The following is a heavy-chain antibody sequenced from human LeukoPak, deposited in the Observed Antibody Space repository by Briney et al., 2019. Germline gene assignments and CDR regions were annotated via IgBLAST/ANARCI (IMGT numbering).Heavy chain of an antibody. CDR2: ITSTGTTT. CDR3: ARDKLGLGELSLYDQ. J-gene: IGHJ5*02. CDR1: GYNLNTYH. V-gene: IGHV1-46*02. Sequence: ASVRVSCKASGYNLNTYHMHWVRQAPGQGLEWMGIITSTGTTTICAQKFQGRVTMTRDTSISTAYMELSRLRSDDTAMYYCARDKLGLGELSLYDQWGQGTLVTVFS. D-gene: IGHD3-16*02.